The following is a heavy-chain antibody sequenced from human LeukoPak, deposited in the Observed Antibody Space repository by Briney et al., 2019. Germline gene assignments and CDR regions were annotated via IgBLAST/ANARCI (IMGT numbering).Heavy chain of an antibody. V-gene: IGHV1-2*02. J-gene: IGHJ4*02. Sequence: ASVKVSCKASGYTFTGYYIHWVRQAPGQGLEWMLWINPNSGGTNYAQKFQGRVTMTRDTSISTAYMELSRLTSDDTAVYYCARDAIVRDYSNSDYWGQGTLVTVSS. CDR3: ARDAIVRDYSNSDY. D-gene: IGHD4-11*01. CDR1: GYTFTGYY. CDR2: INPNSGGT.